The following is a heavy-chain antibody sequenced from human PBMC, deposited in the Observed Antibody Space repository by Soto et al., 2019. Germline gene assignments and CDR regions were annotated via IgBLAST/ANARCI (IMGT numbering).Heavy chain of an antibody. J-gene: IGHJ6*02. CDR3: AREGYDFWSGYYAPYYYYYGMDV. D-gene: IGHD3-3*01. CDR1: GFTFSSYG. Sequence: GGSLRLSCAASGFTFSSYGMHWVRQAPGKGLEWVAVIWYDGSNKYYADSVKGRFTISRDNSKNTLYLQMNSLRAEDTAVYYCAREGYDFWSGYYAPYYYYYGMDVWGQGTTVTVSS. V-gene: IGHV3-33*01. CDR2: IWYDGSNK.